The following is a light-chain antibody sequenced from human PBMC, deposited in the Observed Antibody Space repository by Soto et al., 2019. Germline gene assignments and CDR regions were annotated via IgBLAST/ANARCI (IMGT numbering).Light chain of an antibody. J-gene: IGLJ3*02. CDR3: SSYAGSSTFV. CDR1: NSDVGGYNY. V-gene: IGLV2-8*01. Sequence: QSALTQPPSASGSPGQSVTISCTGTNSDVGGYNYVAWYQQHPGKAPKLMIYEVSKRPSGVPDRFSGSKSGNTASLSVSGLQAEDEADYYCSSYAGSSTFVFGGGTQLTVL. CDR2: EVS.